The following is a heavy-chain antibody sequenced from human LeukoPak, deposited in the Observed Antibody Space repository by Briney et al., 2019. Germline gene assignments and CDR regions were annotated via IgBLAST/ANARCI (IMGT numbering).Heavy chain of an antibody. Sequence: TGGSLRLSCAASEFTFNDYGMSWVRQGPGKGLEWVSGINWNGGTTGYADSVKGRFTISRDNAKNSLYLQMNSLRAEDTALYYCARDKHYYDSSNYVWGQGTLLTVSS. D-gene: IGHD3-22*01. CDR2: INWNGGTT. J-gene: IGHJ4*02. CDR1: EFTFNDYG. CDR3: ARDKHYYDSSNYV. V-gene: IGHV3-20*04.